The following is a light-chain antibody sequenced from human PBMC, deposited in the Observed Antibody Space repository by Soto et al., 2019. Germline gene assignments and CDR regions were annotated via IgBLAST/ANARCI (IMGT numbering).Light chain of an antibody. Sequence: ARAAPASESGYTAQSIAISYNRTSSDVGAFNYVSWYQQHPGKVPKLMIYDVSNRPSGVSNRFSGSKSGNTASLTITGLQPEDEADYYCSSYTSTYAVSFGGGTKVTVL. CDR1: SSDVGAFNY. J-gene: IGLJ2*01. CDR2: DVS. V-gene: IGLV2-14*01. CDR3: SSYTSTYAVS.